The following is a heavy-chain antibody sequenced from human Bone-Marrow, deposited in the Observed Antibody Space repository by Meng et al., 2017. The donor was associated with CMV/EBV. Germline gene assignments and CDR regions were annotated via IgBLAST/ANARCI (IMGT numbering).Heavy chain of an antibody. CDR2: INQDQSQK. J-gene: IGHJ6*02. D-gene: IGHD6-13*01. CDR3: ARVSAAGRGMDV. Sequence: GESLKISCAASGFTFSSYWMHWVLQAPGKGLEWVANINQDQSQKNYVDSVRGRFTISRDNAKNALFLQMNSLRGEDTAVYYCARVSAAGRGMDVWGQGTTVTVSS. CDR1: GFTFSSYW. V-gene: IGHV3-7*04.